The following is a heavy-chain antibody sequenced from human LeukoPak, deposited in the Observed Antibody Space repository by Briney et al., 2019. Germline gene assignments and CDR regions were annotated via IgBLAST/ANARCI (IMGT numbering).Heavy chain of an antibody. Sequence: GASVKVSCKASGGTFISYAISWVGQAPGQGLEWRGGIIPIFGIANYAQKFKGRVTITADKSTSTAYMELSSLRSEDTAVYYCAHEFPCGGDCYGYFYYYGMDVWGQGTTVTVSS. D-gene: IGHD2-21*02. CDR3: AHEFPCGGDCYGYFYYYGMDV. V-gene: IGHV1-69*10. J-gene: IGHJ6*02. CDR2: IIPIFGIA. CDR1: GGTFISYA.